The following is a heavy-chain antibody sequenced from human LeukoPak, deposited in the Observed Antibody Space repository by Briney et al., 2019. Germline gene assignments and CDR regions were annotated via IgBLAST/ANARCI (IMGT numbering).Heavy chain of an antibody. J-gene: IGHJ4*02. Sequence: GGSLRLSCAASGFTFSSYGMHWVCQAPGKGLEWVAVIWYDGSNKYYADSVKGRFTISRDNSKNTLYLQMNSLRAEDTAVYYCASAFQNYDILTGPFDYWGQGTLVTVSS. CDR3: ASAFQNYDILTGPFDY. CDR2: IWYDGSNK. V-gene: IGHV3-33*01. D-gene: IGHD3-9*01. CDR1: GFTFSSYG.